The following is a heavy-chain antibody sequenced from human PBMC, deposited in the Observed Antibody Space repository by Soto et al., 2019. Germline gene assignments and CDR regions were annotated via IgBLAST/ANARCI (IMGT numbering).Heavy chain of an antibody. V-gene: IGHV3-21*01. CDR3: ARDDCSSTSCYTDYYYGMDV. CDR1: GFTFSSYS. D-gene: IGHD2-2*02. Sequence: PVGSLRLSCAASGFTFSSYSMNWVRQAPVKVLEWVSSISSSSSYIYYADSVKGRFTISRDNAKNSLYLQMNSLRAEDTAVYYCARDDCSSTSCYTDYYYGMDVWGQGTTVTVSS. CDR2: ISSSSSYI. J-gene: IGHJ6*02.